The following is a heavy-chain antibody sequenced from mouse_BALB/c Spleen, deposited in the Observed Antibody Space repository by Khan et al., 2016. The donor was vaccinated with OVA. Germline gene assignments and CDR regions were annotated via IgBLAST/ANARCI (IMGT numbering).Heavy chain of an antibody. Sequence: VQLVESGAELARPGASVKMSCKASGYTFTTYTIHWVKQRPGQGLEWIGYIIPSTDYTTYNQKFKDKATLTADKSSSTAYMQLSSLTSDDSAVYYCVKEGAYYRSDGWFAYWGQGTLVTVSA. CDR1: GYTFTTYT. D-gene: IGHD2-14*01. J-gene: IGHJ3*01. CDR2: IIPSTDYT. CDR3: VKEGAYYRSDGWFAY. V-gene: IGHV1-4*01.